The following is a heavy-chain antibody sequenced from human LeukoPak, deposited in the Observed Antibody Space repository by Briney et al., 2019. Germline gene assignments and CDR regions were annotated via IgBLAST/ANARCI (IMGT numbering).Heavy chain of an antibody. V-gene: IGHV4-39*01. J-gene: IGHJ4*02. CDR3: ARRIAARPNYFDY. CDR2: IYYSGST. CDR1: GGSISSSSYY. Sequence: SETLSLTCTVSGGSISSSSYYWGWIRQPPGKGLEWIGSIYYSGSTYYNPSLKSRVTISVDTSKNQSSLKLSSVTAADTAVYYCARRIAARPNYFDYWGQGTLVTVSS. D-gene: IGHD6-6*01.